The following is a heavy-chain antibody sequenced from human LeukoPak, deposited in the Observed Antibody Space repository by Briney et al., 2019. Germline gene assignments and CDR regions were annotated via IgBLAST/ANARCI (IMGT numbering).Heavy chain of an antibody. D-gene: IGHD3-22*01. J-gene: IGHJ6*03. V-gene: IGHV3-21*01. Sequence: SGGSRRLSCAASGFTFSSYSMNWVRQAPGKGLEWVSSISSSSSYIYYADSVKGRFTISRDNAKNSLYLQMNSLRAEDTAVYYCARGSLASNRQYYYDSSGYYYYYYYMDVWGKGTTVTVSS. CDR1: GFTFSSYS. CDR3: ARGSLASNRQYYYDSSGYYYYYYYMDV. CDR2: ISSSSSYI.